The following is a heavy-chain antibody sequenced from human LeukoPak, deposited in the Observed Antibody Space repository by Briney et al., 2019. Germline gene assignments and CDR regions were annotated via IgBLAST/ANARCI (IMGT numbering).Heavy chain of an antibody. Sequence: PSQTLSLTCTVSGGSISSGGYYWSWIRQHPGKGLEWIGYIYYSGSTYYNPSLKSRVTISVDTSKNQFSLKLSSVTAADTAVYYCARGPNLHFWSGYPVYFDYWGQGTLVTVSS. D-gene: IGHD3-3*02. CDR1: GGSISSGGYY. CDR3: ARGPNLHFWSGYPVYFDY. CDR2: IYYSGST. J-gene: IGHJ4*02. V-gene: IGHV4-31*03.